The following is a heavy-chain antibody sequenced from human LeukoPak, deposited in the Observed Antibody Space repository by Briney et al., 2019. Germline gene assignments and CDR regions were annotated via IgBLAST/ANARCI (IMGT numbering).Heavy chain of an antibody. CDR2: IKPDGSEK. CDR3: LRDTGCRTTNCYSYFDY. CDR1: GFSFSSSW. V-gene: IGHV3-7*01. D-gene: IGHD2-2*01. Sequence: GGSLRLSCAASGFSFSSSWMSWVRQAPGKGLEWVANIKPDGSEKYYVDSVRGRFTLSRDNANNSLYLQMNSLRAEDTAVYYCLRDTGCRTTNCYSYFDYWGQGTLVTVSS. J-gene: IGHJ4*02.